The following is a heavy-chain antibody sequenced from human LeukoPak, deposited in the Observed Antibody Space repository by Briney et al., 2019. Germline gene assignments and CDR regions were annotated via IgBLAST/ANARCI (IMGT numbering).Heavy chain of an antibody. J-gene: IGHJ3*02. V-gene: IGHV4-34*01. Sequence: PGGSLRLSCAASGFTFSDYYMNYIRQPPGKGLEWIGEIYHSGSTNYNPSLKSRVTISVDKSKKQFSLKLSSVTAADTALYYCARSAGGVWAAFDMWGPGTMVTVSS. D-gene: IGHD1-26*01. CDR2: IYHSGST. CDR3: ARSAGGVWAAFDM. CDR1: GFTFSDYY.